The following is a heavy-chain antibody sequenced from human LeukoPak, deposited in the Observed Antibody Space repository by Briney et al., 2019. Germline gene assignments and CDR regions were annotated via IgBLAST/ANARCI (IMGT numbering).Heavy chain of an antibody. CDR2: ISGGGGGT. V-gene: IGHV3-23*01. J-gene: IGHJ4*02. Sequence: GGSLRLSCAVSGITLSNYAMSWVRQAPGKGLEWVAGISGGGGGTNYADSVKGRFTISRDNPKNTLYLQMNNLRVDDTAVYFCAKRGVVIRVILVGFHKEAYYFDSWGQGALVTVSS. CDR1: GITLSNYA. CDR3: AKRGVVIRVILVGFHKEAYYFDS. D-gene: IGHD3-22*01.